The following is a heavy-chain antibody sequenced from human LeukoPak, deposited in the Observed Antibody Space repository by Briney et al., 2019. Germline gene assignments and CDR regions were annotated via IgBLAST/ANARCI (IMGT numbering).Heavy chain of an antibody. V-gene: IGHV4-34*01. D-gene: IGHD2-15*01. CDR3: AGIARLAYGSYDY. J-gene: IGHJ4*02. Sequence: PSETLSLTCAVYGGSLSGYYWTWIRQPPGKGLEWIGEISHSGSTNYNSSLKSRVTISIDMSKNQFSLKLSSVTAADTAVYYCAGIARLAYGSYDYWGQGTLVTVSS. CDR1: GGSLSGYY. CDR2: ISHSGST.